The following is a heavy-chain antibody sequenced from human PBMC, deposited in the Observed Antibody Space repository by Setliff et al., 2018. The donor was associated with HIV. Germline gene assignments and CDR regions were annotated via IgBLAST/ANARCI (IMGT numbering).Heavy chain of an antibody. CDR3: ARTLVGPTGGYYYYMDV. D-gene: IGHD1-26*01. Sequence: ASVKVSCKASGYTFISYGYSWVRQAPGQGPQWMGWISGYNGDTNYAQELQGRVTMTTDTSTSTAYMELRSLRSDDTAVYYCARTLVGPTGGYYYYMDVWGKGTTVTVSS. CDR1: GYTFISYG. J-gene: IGHJ6*03. V-gene: IGHV1-18*01. CDR2: ISGYNGDT.